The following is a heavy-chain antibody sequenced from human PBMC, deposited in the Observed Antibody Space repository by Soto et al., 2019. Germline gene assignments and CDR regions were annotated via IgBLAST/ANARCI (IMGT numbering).Heavy chain of an antibody. V-gene: IGHV4-31*03. J-gene: IGHJ5*02. CDR3: ARARQYYDCELDP. Sequence: TLSLTCTVSGDSITRGAYYWTWIRQHPGKGLEWIGYISNTRRTYYNPSLKSRLSISLDTSENQFSLKLTSVTAADTAIYYCARARQYYDCELDPWGQGTLVTVSS. CDR2: ISNTRRT. D-gene: IGHD3-16*01. CDR1: GDSITRGAYY.